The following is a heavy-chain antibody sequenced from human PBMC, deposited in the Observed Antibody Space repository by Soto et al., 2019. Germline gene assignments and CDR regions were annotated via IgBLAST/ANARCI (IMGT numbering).Heavy chain of an antibody. CDR2: IYYSGST. CDR1: GGSISSSSYY. V-gene: IGHV4-39*01. CDR3: ARPYNDYGEYFDY. Sequence: QLQLQESGPGLVKPSETLSLTCTVSGGSISSSSYYWGWIRQPPGKGLEWIGSIYYSGSTYYNPSLTSRVPISVDTSKNQFSLKLSSVTAADTAVYYCARPYNDYGEYFDYWGQGTLVTVSS. D-gene: IGHD4-17*01. J-gene: IGHJ4*02.